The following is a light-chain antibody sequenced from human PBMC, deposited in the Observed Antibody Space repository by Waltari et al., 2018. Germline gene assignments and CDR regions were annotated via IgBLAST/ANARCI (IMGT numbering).Light chain of an antibody. CDR2: DAS. CDR3: QQRTNWPLT. CDR1: QSVSYY. V-gene: IGKV3-11*01. Sequence: EVVLTQSPATLSFSPGERATLSCRASQSVSYYLAWYQQKPGQAPRLLIYDASNRATGIPARFSGSGSGTDFTLTISSLEPEDFAVYYCQQRTNWPLTFGGGTKVEI. J-gene: IGKJ4*01.